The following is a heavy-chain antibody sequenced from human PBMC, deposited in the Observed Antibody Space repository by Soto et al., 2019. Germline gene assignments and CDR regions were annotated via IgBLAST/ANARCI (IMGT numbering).Heavy chain of an antibody. V-gene: IGHV1-69*12. D-gene: IGHD3-22*01. J-gene: IGHJ5*02. CDR1: GGTFSSYA. Sequence: QVQLVQSGAEVKKPGSSVKVSCKASGGTFSSYAITWVRQAPGQGLEWMGGIIPIFGTANYAQKFQGRVTITADEDTSTDYMEMSSLRSEDTAVYYCARDRGPSSGYYPYWFDPWGQGTLVTVSS. CDR2: IIPIFGTA. CDR3: ARDRGPSSGYYPYWFDP.